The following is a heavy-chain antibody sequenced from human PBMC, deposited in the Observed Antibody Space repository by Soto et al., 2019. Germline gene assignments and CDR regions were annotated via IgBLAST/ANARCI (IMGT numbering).Heavy chain of an antibody. CDR2: ISAYNGNT. CDR1: GYTFSSYH. V-gene: IGHV1-18*01. J-gene: IGHJ4*02. Sequence: QIQLVQSGAEVKKPGASVKVSCKASGYTFSSYHITWVRQAPGQGLEWMGWISAYNGNTNYAQNLQGRVTMTTDPSTSTAYMELRSLRSDVTSVYSLARDLPPVDYWGQGTLVTVSS. CDR3: ARDLPPVDY.